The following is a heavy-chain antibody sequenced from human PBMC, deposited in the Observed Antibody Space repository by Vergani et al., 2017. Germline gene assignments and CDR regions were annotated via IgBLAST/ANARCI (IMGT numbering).Heavy chain of an antibody. J-gene: IGHJ4*02. CDR1: GFTLSNYD. CDR3: AKHFRGWGIDY. D-gene: IGHD3-16*01. CDR2: IQFDGSNQ. V-gene: IGHV3-30*02. Sequence: VQLVESGGGLVKPGGSLRLSCATSGFTLSNYDMQWIRQGPGKGLEFVAFIQFDGSNQYYADSVKGRFTLSRDFSKNTLYLQMNSLRTDDTATYYCAKHFRGWGIDYWGQGTQVIVS.